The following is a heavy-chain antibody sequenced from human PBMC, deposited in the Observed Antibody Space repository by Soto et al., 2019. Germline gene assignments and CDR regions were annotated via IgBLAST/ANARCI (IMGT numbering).Heavy chain of an antibody. CDR1: GFTFSSYG. D-gene: IGHD3-3*01. CDR2: ISYDGSNK. CDR3: AKDVMIFGVVTPMDV. Sequence: QVQLVESGGGVVQPGRSLRLSCAASGFTFSSYGMHWARQAPGKGLEWVAVISYDGSNKYYADSVKGRFTISRDNSKNTLYLQMNSLRAEDTAVYYCAKDVMIFGVVTPMDVWGQGTTVTVSS. J-gene: IGHJ6*02. V-gene: IGHV3-30*18.